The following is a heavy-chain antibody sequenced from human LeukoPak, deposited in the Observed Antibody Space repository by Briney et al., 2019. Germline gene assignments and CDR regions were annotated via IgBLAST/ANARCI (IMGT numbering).Heavy chain of an antibody. J-gene: IGHJ3*02. Sequence: GGSLRLPCAASGFTFGSYAMYWVRQAPGKGLEWVSGISGSGGSTFYADSVKGRFTISRDNSENTVYLQMNSLRADDTAVYYCAKDQGYSSRTAFDIWGQGTMVTVSS. D-gene: IGHD6-13*01. V-gene: IGHV3-23*01. CDR2: ISGSGGST. CDR3: AKDQGYSSRTAFDI. CDR1: GFTFGSYA.